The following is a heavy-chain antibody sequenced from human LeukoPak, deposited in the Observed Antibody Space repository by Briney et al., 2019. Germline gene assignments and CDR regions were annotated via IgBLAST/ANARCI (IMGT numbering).Heavy chain of an antibody. J-gene: IGHJ2*01. CDR1: GGSISSSSYY. D-gene: IGHD4-17*01. Sequence: PSETLSLTCTVSGGSISSSSYYWGWIRQPPGKGLEWIGSIYYSGSTYYNPSLKSRVTISVDTSKNQFSLKLSSVTAADTAVYYCARATYGDYGTWYFDLWGRGTLVTVSS. CDR2: IYYSGST. V-gene: IGHV4-39*07. CDR3: ARATYGDYGTWYFDL.